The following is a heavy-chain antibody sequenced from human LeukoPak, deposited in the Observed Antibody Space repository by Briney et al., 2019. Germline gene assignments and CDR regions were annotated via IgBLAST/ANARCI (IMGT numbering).Heavy chain of an antibody. J-gene: IGHJ4*02. CDR1: GGSFSGYY. D-gene: IGHD1-26*01. V-gene: IGHV4-34*01. CDR2: INHSGST. Sequence: PSETLSLTCAVYGGSFSGYYWSWIRQPPGKGLEWIGEINHSGSTNYNPSLKSRVTISVDTSKNHLSLKLTSVTAADTAVYFCARLGSYHDFWGQGALVTVSS. CDR3: ARLGSYHDF.